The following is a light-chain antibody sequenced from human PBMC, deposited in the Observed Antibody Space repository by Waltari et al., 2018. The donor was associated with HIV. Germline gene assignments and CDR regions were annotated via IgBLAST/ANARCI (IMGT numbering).Light chain of an antibody. CDR2: YSD. Sequence: QSVLTQPPSVSEGTGHELILSCSGRRPNLGLNAANRYQNHPGKPPKLRVFYSDGLASGVSDRFSGSRSGTSASLAITGLQSDDEGLYYCAAWDDSLNVVVFGGGTKLSVL. CDR3: AAWDDSLNVVV. J-gene: IGLJ2*01. CDR1: RPNLGLNA. V-gene: IGLV1-36*01.